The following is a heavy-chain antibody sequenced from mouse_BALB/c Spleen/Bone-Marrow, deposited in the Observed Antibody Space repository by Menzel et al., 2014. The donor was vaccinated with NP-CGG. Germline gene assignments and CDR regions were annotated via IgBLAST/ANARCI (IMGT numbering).Heavy chain of an antibody. J-gene: IGHJ1*01. D-gene: IGHD2-1*01. CDR1: GYAFSSYW. V-gene: IGHV1-80*01. Sequence: VQLQQSGAELVRPGSSVKISCKASGYAFSSYWMNWVKQRPGQGLEWIGQIHPGDGDTNYNGKFKGKATLTADKSSSTAYMQLSSLTSEDSAVYFCARRVYGNYWYFDVWGAGTTVTVSS. CDR3: ARRVYGNYWYFDV. CDR2: IHPGDGDT.